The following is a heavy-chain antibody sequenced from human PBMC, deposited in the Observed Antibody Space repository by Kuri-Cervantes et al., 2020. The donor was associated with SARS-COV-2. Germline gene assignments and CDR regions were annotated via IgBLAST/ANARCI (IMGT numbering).Heavy chain of an antibody. J-gene: IGHJ4*02. CDR1: GFTFDDYA. D-gene: IGHD6-13*01. CDR2: ISWNSGSI. CDR3: AKEEFIAAYFDY. Sequence: SLKISCAASGFTFDDYAMHWVRQAPGKGLEWVSGISWNSGSIGYADSVKGRFTISRDNAKNSLYLQMNSLRAEDTAVYYCAKEEFIAAYFDYWGQGTLVTVSS. V-gene: IGHV3-9*01.